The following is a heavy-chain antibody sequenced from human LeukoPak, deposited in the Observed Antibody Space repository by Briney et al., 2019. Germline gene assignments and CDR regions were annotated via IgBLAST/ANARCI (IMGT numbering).Heavy chain of an antibody. CDR2: ISYDGSNK. CDR1: GFTFGSYA. V-gene: IGHV3-30-3*01. J-gene: IGHJ4*02. Sequence: PGGSLRLSCAASGFTFGSYAMHWVRQAPGKGLEWVAVISYDGSNKYYADSVKGQFTISRDNSKNTLYLQMNSLRAEDTAVYYCARDHRGVRDYFDYWGQGTLVTVSS. CDR3: ARDHRGVRDYFDY. D-gene: IGHD3-10*01.